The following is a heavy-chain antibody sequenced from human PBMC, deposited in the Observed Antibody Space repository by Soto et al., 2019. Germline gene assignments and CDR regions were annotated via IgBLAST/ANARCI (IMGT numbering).Heavy chain of an antibody. CDR2: ISDSGSSP. D-gene: IGHD3-22*01. Sequence: GSLRLSCVASGFTFSTYTMSWVRQAPGKGLEWVSVISDSGSSPSYADSVKGRFSISRDNPKNTLYLQMNSLRAEDTAVYYCASAWYRYYYDSSGSLDYWGQGTLVTVSS. CDR3: ASAWYRYYYDSSGSLDY. CDR1: GFTFSTYT. J-gene: IGHJ4*02. V-gene: IGHV3-23*01.